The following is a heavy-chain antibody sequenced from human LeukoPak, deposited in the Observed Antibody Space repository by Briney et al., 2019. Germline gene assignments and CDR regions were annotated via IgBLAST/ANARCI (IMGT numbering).Heavy chain of an antibody. V-gene: IGHV4-38-2*02. CDR2: IYHSGST. CDR1: GGSISSGYY. Sequence: PSETLSLICNVSGGSISSGYYWGWIRQPPAKGPEWIGNIYHSGSTYYNPSLRSRVTISVDTSKNQFSLKLSSVTAADTAVYYCARGRKYTSGYRVTELGSGYSDYWGQGTLVTVSS. CDR3: ARGRKYTSGYRVTELGSGYSDY. D-gene: IGHD5-18*01. J-gene: IGHJ4*02.